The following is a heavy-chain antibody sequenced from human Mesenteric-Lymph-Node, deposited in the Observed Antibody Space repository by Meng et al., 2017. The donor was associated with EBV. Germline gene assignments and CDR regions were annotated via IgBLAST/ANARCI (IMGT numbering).Heavy chain of an antibody. CDR2: INHSGST. D-gene: IGHD4-17*01. V-gene: IGHV4-34*01. CDR1: GGSFSGYY. Sequence: LQQWRAGLLKPSETLALPCAVYGGSFSGYYWSWIRQPPGKGLEWIGEINHSGSTNYNPSLKSRVTISVDTSKNQFSLKLSSVTAADTAVYYCARGVYYGDYAFGYWGQGTLVTVSS. J-gene: IGHJ4*02. CDR3: ARGVYYGDYAFGY.